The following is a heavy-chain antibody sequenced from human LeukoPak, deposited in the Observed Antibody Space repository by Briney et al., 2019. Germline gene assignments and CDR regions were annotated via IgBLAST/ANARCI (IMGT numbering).Heavy chain of an antibody. D-gene: IGHD3-3*01. CDR3: AKDKHGNFGVGILHSFDP. Sequence: GGSLRLFCAASGFTFSSYAMSWVRQAPGKGLEWVSVISGSGGSTYYADSVKGRFTISRDNSKNTLYLQMNSLRAEDTAVYYCAKDKHGNFGVGILHSFDPFGQQNLVAVSS. V-gene: IGHV3-23*01. J-gene: IGHJ5*02. CDR1: GFTFSSYA. CDR2: ISGSGGST.